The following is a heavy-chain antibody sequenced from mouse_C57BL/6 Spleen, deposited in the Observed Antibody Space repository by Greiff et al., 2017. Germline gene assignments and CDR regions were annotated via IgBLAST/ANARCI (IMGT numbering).Heavy chain of an antibody. CDR2: INPNNGGT. CDR1: GYTFTDYY. Sequence: EVQLQQSGPELVKPGASVKISCKASGYTFTDYYLNWVKQSHGKSLKWIGDINPNNGGTSYNQKFKGKATLTVDKSSSTAYMELRSLTSEDSAVYYCALFAYWGQGSLVTVSA. J-gene: IGHJ3*01. CDR3: ALFAY. V-gene: IGHV1-26*01.